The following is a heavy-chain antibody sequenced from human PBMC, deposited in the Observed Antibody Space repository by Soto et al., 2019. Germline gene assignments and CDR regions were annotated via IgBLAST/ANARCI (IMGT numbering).Heavy chain of an antibody. J-gene: IGHJ4*02. CDR3: AKDRSGWYTFDY. D-gene: IGHD6-19*01. CDR2: ISGSGGST. Sequence: GGSLRLSCAASGFTFSSSAMSWVRQAPGKGLEWVSTISGSGGSTYYADSVKGRFTISRDNSKNTLYLQMNSLGAEDTAVYYCAKDRSGWYTFDYWGQGTLVTVSS. CDR1: GFTFSSSA. V-gene: IGHV3-23*01.